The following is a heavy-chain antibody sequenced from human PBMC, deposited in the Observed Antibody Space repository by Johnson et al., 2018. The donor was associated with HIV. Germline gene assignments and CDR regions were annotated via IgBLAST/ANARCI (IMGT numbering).Heavy chain of an antibody. Sequence: QVQLVESGGGVVQPGRSLRLSCAASGFTFSSYGMHWVRQAPGKGLEWVAVIWYDGSNKYYADSVKGRFTISRDNSKNTLYLQMNSLRAEDTAVYYCAKAFSSSWSDAFDIWGQG. CDR2: IWYDGSNK. CDR1: GFTFSSYG. CDR3: AKAFSSSWSDAFDI. D-gene: IGHD6-13*01. V-gene: IGHV3-33*06. J-gene: IGHJ3*02.